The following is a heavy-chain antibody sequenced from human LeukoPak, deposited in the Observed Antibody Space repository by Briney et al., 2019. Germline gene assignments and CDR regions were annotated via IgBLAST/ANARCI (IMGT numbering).Heavy chain of an antibody. D-gene: IGHD2-15*01. CDR2: INHSGST. V-gene: IGHV4-34*01. CDR3: ARGHSGGSYNLGY. Sequence: SETLPLTCAVYGGSFSGYYWSWIRQPPGKGLEWIGEINHSGSTNYNPSLKSRVTISVDTSKNQFSLKLSSVTAADTAVYYCARGHSGGSYNLGYWGQGTLVTVSS. J-gene: IGHJ4*02. CDR1: GGSFSGYY.